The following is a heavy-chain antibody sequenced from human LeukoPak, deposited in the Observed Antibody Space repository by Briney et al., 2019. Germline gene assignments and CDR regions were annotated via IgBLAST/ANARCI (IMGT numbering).Heavy chain of an antibody. D-gene: IGHD4-17*01. CDR2: INTNTGNP. CDR3: ARDGPYGDYEDIDY. CDR1: GYSLTGYA. V-gene: IGHV7-4-1*02. Sequence: ASVTVSCKASGYSLTGYAMNWVRQAPGQGLEWMGWINTNTGNPTYAQGFTGRFVFSLDTSVSTAYLQTSSLKAEDTAVYYCARDGPYGDYEDIDYWGQGTLVTVSS. J-gene: IGHJ4*02.